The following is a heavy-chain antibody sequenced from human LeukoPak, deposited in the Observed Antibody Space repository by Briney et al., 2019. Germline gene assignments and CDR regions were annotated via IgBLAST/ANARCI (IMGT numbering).Heavy chain of an antibody. J-gene: IGHJ4*02. V-gene: IGHV3-30*18. Sequence: GGSLRLSCAASGFTFSSYGMYWVRQAPGKGLEWVAVISYDGSNKYYADSVNGRFTISRDNSKNTLSLQMNSLRAEDTAVYYCAKSPSGRSRISRFDYWGQGILVTVSS. CDR1: GFTFSSYG. D-gene: IGHD1-26*01. CDR3: AKSPSGRSRISRFDY. CDR2: ISYDGSNK.